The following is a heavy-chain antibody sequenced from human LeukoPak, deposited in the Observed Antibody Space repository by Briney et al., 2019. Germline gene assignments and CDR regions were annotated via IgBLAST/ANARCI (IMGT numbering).Heavy chain of an antibody. CDR2: IYYTGST. CDR3: ARVLPYSSGWGVDY. D-gene: IGHD6-19*01. CDR1: GGSIRSYY. J-gene: IGHJ4*02. Sequence: SETLSLTCTVSGGSIRSYYWSWIRQPPGKGLEWIGYIYYTGSTNYNPSLKSRVTISVDTSKNQFSLNLISVTAADTAVYYCARVLPYSSGWGVDYSGRGALVTVSS. V-gene: IGHV4-59*01.